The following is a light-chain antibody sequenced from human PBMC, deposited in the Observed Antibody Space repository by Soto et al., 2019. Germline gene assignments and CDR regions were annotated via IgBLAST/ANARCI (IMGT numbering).Light chain of an antibody. Sequence: QSALTQPRSVPGSPGQSVTISCTGASGDIGGYNYVSWYQHHPGKAPKLIIFDVNKRPSGVPDRFSGSKSGNTASLTISGLQPEDEADYYCCSYAGSSLVFGGGTKLTVL. J-gene: IGLJ2*01. CDR3: CSYAGSSLV. V-gene: IGLV2-11*01. CDR1: SGDIGGYNY. CDR2: DVN.